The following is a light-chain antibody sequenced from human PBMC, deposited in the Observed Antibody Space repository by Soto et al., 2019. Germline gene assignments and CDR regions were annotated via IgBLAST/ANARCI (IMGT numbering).Light chain of an antibody. V-gene: IGKV3-20*01. CDR2: DTS. Sequence: EIVLTQSPGTLSVSPGEKVTLSCRASQTVTNIFLAWYQQKPGQAPRLLIYDTSSRATGIPDWFSGSGSGTDFSLTISGLETEDFAVYYCHQSESSWTFGQGTKVEIK. CDR1: QTVTNIF. CDR3: HQSESSWT. J-gene: IGKJ1*01.